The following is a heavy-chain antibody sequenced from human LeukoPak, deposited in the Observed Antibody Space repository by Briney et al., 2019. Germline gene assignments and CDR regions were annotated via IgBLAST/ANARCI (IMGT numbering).Heavy chain of an antibody. Sequence: PGGSLRLSCAASGFTFSSYGMSWVRQAPGEGLEWVSAVSGSAGSTYYADSVKGRFTISRDNSKNTLYLQMNSLRAEDTAVYYCAKDLGAFDIWGQGTMVTVSS. CDR3: AKDLGAFDI. J-gene: IGHJ3*02. CDR1: GFTFSSYG. V-gene: IGHV3-23*01. D-gene: IGHD3-16*01. CDR2: VSGSAGST.